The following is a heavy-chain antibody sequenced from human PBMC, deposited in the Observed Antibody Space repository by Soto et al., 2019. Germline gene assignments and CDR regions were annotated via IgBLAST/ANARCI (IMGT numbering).Heavy chain of an antibody. Sequence: GASVEGCWEGARYTLPCLYKDWVREAPGQGLEWMGIINPSGGSTSYAQKFQGRVTMTRDTSMSTVYMELSSLRSEDTAVDYCAKQEYSCTWVIAYWVQGTPVT. V-gene: IGHV1-46*03. CDR1: RYTLPCLY. CDR3: AKQEYSCTWVIAY. J-gene: IGHJ4*02. D-gene: IGHD6-6*01. CDR2: INPSGGST.